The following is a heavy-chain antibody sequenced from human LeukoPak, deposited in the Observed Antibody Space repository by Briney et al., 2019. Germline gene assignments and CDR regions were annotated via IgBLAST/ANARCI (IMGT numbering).Heavy chain of an antibody. J-gene: IGHJ4*02. V-gene: IGHV3-7*01. CDR1: GFTFSSYW. CDR2: IKQDGSEK. D-gene: IGHD4-23*01. CDR3: AITPKVVTPSS. Sequence: PGGSLRLSCAASGFTFSSYWMNWVLQAAGKGLEWVANIKQDGSEKYYVDSVKGRFTISRDNAKSSLYLQMNSLRAEDTAVYYCAITPKVVTPSSWGQGTLVTVS.